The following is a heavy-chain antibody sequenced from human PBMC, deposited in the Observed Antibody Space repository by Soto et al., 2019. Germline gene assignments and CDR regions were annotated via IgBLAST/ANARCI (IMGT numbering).Heavy chain of an antibody. V-gene: IGHV5-51*01. CDR2: IYPGDSDT. CDR3: ARRNYDILTGYYGLSDYYYYYYMDV. Sequence: GQSLKISCKGSGYSFTSYWIGWVRQMPGKGLEWMGIIYPGDSDTRYSPSFQGQVTISADKSISTAYLQWSSLKASDTAMYYCARRNYDILTGYYGLSDYYYYYYMDVWGKGTTVTVPS. J-gene: IGHJ6*03. CDR1: GYSFTSYW. D-gene: IGHD3-9*01.